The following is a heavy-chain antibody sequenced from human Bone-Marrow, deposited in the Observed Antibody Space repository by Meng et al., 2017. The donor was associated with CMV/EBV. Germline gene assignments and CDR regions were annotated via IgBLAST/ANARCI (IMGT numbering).Heavy chain of an antibody. J-gene: IGHJ6*02. CDR2: IYSGGSST. Sequence: GESLKISCAASGFTFSSYAMSWVRQAPGKGLEWVSVIYSGGSSTYYADSVKGRFTISRDNAKNSLYLQMNSLGAEDTAVYYCTRDHSRYCSSTSCYSGYYYYVMDVWGQGTTVTVSS. D-gene: IGHD2-2*01. V-gene: IGHV3-23*03. CDR3: TRDHSRYCSSTSCYSGYYYYVMDV. CDR1: GFTFSSYA.